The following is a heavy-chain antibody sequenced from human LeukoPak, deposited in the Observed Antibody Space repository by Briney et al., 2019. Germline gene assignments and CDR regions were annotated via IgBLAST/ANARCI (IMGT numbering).Heavy chain of an antibody. J-gene: IGHJ4*02. CDR3: AKADFGGYSYQFDY. CDR2: ISGSGGST. CDR1: GFTFSSYA. Sequence: PGGSLRLSCAASGFTFSSYAMSWVRQAPGKGLEWVSAISGSGGSTYYADSVKGRFTISRDNSKNTLYLQMDSLRAEDTAVYYCAKADFGGYSYQFDYWGQGTLVTVSS. D-gene: IGHD5-18*01. V-gene: IGHV3-23*01.